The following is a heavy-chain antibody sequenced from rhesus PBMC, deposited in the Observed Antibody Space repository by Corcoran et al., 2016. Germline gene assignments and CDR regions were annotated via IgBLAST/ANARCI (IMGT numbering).Heavy chain of an antibody. Sequence: EVQLVESGGGLFQPGGSLRLSCAASGFTFSSYDMSWVRQAPGKGLGWVSAIKSGGGSTYYADSVEGRFTISRDNSKNTLALQMNSLRAEDTAVYYCAKEYCSSTYCSQVGDYWGQGVLVTVSS. D-gene: IGHD2-15*01. CDR2: IKSGGGST. V-gene: IGHV3S5*01. CDR1: GFTFSSYD. CDR3: AKEYCSSTYCSQVGDY. J-gene: IGHJ4*01.